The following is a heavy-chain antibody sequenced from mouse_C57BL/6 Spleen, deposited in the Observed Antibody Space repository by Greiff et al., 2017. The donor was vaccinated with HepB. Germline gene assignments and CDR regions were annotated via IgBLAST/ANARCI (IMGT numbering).Heavy chain of an antibody. D-gene: IGHD2-5*01. CDR2: ISYDGSN. CDR1: GYSITSGYY. Sequence: ESGPGLVKPSQSLSLTCSVTGYSITSGYYWNWIRQFPGNKLEWMGYISYDGSNNYNPSLKNRISITRDTSKNQFFLKLNSVTTEDTATYYCARESIVTSYYFDYWGQGTTLTVSS. V-gene: IGHV3-6*01. CDR3: ARESIVTSYYFDY. J-gene: IGHJ2*01.